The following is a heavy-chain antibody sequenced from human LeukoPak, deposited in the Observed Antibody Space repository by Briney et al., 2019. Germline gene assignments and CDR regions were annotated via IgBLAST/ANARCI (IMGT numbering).Heavy chain of an antibody. CDR2: INPNSGGT. D-gene: IGHD3-22*01. Sequence: ASVKVSCKASGYTFTGYYMHWVRQAPGQGLEWMGWINPNSGGTNYAQKLQGRVTMTTGTSTSTAYMELRSLRSDDTAVYYCARGFPPRRQYDSSGYYSYYFDYWGQGTLVTVSS. CDR1: GYTFTGYY. V-gene: IGHV1-2*02. J-gene: IGHJ4*02. CDR3: ARGFPPRRQYDSSGYYSYYFDY.